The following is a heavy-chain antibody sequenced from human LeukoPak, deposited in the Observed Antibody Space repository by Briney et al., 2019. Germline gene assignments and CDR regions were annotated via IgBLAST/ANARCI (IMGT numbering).Heavy chain of an antibody. CDR2: FDPEDGET. V-gene: IGHV1-24*01. CDR3: ATLCSGGSCFDRYYYYMDV. Sequence: ASVKVSCKVSGYTLTELSMHWVRQAPGKGLEWMGGFDPEDGETIYAQKFQGRVTMTEDTSTDTAYLELSSLRSEDTAVYYCATLCSGGSCFDRYYYYMDVWGKGTTVTVSS. J-gene: IGHJ6*03. CDR1: GYTLTELS. D-gene: IGHD2-15*01.